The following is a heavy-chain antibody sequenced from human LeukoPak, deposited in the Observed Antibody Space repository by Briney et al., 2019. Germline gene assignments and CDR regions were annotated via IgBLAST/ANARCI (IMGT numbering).Heavy chain of an antibody. CDR1: GYTFTSYY. D-gene: IGHD3-10*01. Sequence: ASVKVSCKASGYTFTSYYMHWVRQAPGQGLEWMGIINPNSGGTNYAQKFQGRVTMTRDTSISTAYMELSRLRSDDTAVYYCAREMVRGSRPFDYWGQGTLVTVSS. V-gene: IGHV1-2*02. CDR2: INPNSGGT. CDR3: AREMVRGSRPFDY. J-gene: IGHJ4*02.